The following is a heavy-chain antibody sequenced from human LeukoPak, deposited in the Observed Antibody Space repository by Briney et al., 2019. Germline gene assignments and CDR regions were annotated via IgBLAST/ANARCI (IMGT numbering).Heavy chain of an antibody. CDR1: GFTFSSYA. J-gene: IGHJ3*02. CDR2: IKFDGNDK. D-gene: IGHD2-21*01. CDR3: ARLSYWVFEI. V-gene: IGHV3-7*01. Sequence: GGSLRLSCAASGFTFSSYAMSWVRQAPGRGLEWVANIKFDGNDKFYVDSVKGRFTISRDNAKNLLYLQMSSLRAEDTAVYFCARLSYWVFEIWGQGTMVTVSS.